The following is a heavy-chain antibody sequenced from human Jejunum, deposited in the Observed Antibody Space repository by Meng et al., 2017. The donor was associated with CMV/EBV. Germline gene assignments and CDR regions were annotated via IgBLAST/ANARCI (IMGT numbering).Heavy chain of an antibody. Sequence: THDGIHWLRQAPGKGLEWVTCILYDGIRKFYADSVRGRFTISRDNSKNTVYLQMDSLRPEDTAVYYCAKDWRFTTSYNPLESPGNWGQGTLVTVSS. V-gene: IGHV3-30*02. J-gene: IGHJ4*02. D-gene: IGHD1-14*01. CDR2: ILYDGIRK. CDR1: THDG. CDR3: AKDWRFTTSYNPLESPGN.